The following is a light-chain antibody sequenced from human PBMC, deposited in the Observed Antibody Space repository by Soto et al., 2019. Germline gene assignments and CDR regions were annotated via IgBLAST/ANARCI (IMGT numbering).Light chain of an antibody. Sequence: DIQMTQSPSSLSASVGDRVTITCRASQSISSYLNWYQQKPGKAPKLLIYAASSLQSGIPDRFSGSGSGTDFTLTISRLEPEDFAVYYCQQYGSSPITFGQGTKVDIK. CDR3: QQYGSSPIT. J-gene: IGKJ1*01. CDR2: AAS. V-gene: IGKV1-39*01. CDR1: QSISSY.